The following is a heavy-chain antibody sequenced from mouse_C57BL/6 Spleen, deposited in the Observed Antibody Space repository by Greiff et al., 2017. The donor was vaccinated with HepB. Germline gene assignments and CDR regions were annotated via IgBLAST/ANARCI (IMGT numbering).Heavy chain of an antibody. CDR1: GYAFSSSW. Sequence: VKLQQSGPELVKPGASVKISCKASGYAFSSSWMNWVKQRPGKGLEWIGRIYPGDGDTNYNGKFKGKATLTADKSSSTAYMQLSSLTSEDSAVYFCARFYEAPYWGQGTTLTVSS. D-gene: IGHD2-3*01. CDR2: IYPGDGDT. J-gene: IGHJ2*01. CDR3: ARFYEAPY. V-gene: IGHV1-82*01.